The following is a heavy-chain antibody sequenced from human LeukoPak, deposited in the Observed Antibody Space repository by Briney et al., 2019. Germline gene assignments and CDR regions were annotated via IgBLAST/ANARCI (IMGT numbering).Heavy chain of an antibody. D-gene: IGHD6-6*01. CDR2: INQDESER. J-gene: IGHJ3*02. Sequence: GGSLRLSCATSGFIFSRYWMSWVRQAPGKGLEWVANINQDESERNYVDSVKGRFTISRDNAKNSLDLQMNSLRAEDMALYYCAKDVSARRYDAFDIWGQGTMVTVSS. V-gene: IGHV3-7*03. CDR1: GFIFSRYW. CDR3: AKDVSARRYDAFDI.